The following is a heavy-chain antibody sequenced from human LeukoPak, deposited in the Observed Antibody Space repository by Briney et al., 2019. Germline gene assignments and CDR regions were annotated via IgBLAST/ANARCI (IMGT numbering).Heavy chain of an antibody. Sequence: GASVKVSCKASGYTFTSYGISWVRQAPGQGLEWMGWISAYNGNTNYAQKLQGRVTMTTDTSTSTAYMELRSLRSDDTAVYYCARISTQFWGYYYYYMDVWGKGTTVTVSS. D-gene: IGHD3-3*02. V-gene: IGHV1-18*01. CDR2: ISAYNGNT. CDR1: GYTFTSYG. J-gene: IGHJ6*03. CDR3: ARISTQFWGYYYYYMDV.